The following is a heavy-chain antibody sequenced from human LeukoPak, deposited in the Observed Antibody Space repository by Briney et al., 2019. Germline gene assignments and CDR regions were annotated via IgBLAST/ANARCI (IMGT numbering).Heavy chain of an antibody. CDR1: AYTFISYL. D-gene: IGHD3-10*01. CDR2: IDPSGGST. CDR3: ARDLGLRGVTNWFDP. J-gene: IGHJ5*02. V-gene: IGHV1-46*01. Sequence: ASVKVSCKASAYTFISYLLHWVRQAPGQGLEWMGIIDPSGGSTGYAQKFQGRVTMTRDTSTSTVYMELSSLRSEDTAVYYCARDLGLRGVTNWFDPWGQGTLVTVSS.